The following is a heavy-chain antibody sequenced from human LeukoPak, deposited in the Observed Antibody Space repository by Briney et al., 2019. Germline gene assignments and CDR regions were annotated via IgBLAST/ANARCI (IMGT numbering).Heavy chain of an antibody. CDR3: ARVYYGSGDRPNWFDP. Sequence: PSETLSLTCTVSGGSISSYYWTWLRQPPGKGLEWIGYIYYSERTNYNHSLKSRVTISVDTSKNQFSLKLSSVTAADTAVYYCARVYYGSGDRPNWFDPWGQGTLVTVSS. V-gene: IGHV4-59*01. J-gene: IGHJ5*02. D-gene: IGHD3-10*01. CDR2: IYYSERT. CDR1: GGSISSYY.